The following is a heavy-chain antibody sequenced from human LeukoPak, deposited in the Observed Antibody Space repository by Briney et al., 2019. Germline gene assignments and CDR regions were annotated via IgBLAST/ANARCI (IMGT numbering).Heavy chain of an antibody. CDR2: INYSGST. D-gene: IGHD3-3*01. CDR1: GGSIRSYY. V-gene: IGHV4-59*01. J-gene: IGHJ5*02. CDR3: ARASPYDNWSGYWFDP. Sequence: SESLPLTCTVSGGSIRSYYWSWIRQPPGKGLEWIGYINYSGSTKYNPSLKSRVTISVDKSKNQFSLKVNSVTAADTAVYYCARASPYDNWSGYWFDPWGQGTLVTVSS.